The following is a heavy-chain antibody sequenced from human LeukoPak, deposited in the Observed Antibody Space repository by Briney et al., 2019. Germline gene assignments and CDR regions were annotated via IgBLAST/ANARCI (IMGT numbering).Heavy chain of an antibody. D-gene: IGHD7-27*01. CDR1: GYTFTSYD. J-gene: IGHJ4*02. V-gene: IGHV1-8*03. CDR2: MNPNSGNT. CDR3: ARGSPEALTGEGFDY. Sequence: ASVKVSCKASGYTFTSYDINWVRQATGQGLEWMGWMNPNSGNTGCAQKFQGRVTITRNTSISTAYMELSSLRSEDTAVYYCARGSPEALTGEGFDYWGQGTLVTVSS.